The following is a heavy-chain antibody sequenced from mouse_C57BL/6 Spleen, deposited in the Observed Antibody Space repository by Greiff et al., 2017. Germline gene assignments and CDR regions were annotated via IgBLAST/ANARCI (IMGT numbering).Heavy chain of an antibody. CDR2: ISYDGSN. V-gene: IGHV3-6*01. J-gene: IGHJ3*01. D-gene: IGHD6-1*01. Sequence: EVQLQESGPGLVKPSQSLSLTCSVTGYSITSGYYWNWIRQFPGNKLEWMGYISYDGSNNYNPSLKNRISITRDTSKNQFFLKLNSVTTEDTATYYCARGSSLAWLAYWGQGTLVTVSA. CDR1: GYSITSGYY. CDR3: ARGSSLAWLAY.